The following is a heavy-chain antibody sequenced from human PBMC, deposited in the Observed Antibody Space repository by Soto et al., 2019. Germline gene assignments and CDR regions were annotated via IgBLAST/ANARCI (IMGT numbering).Heavy chain of an antibody. J-gene: IGHJ4*02. CDR3: ARGGALSGGELLPYYFYY. CDR1: GGSFSGYY. D-gene: IGHD1-7*01. Sequence: SETLSLTCAVYGGSFSGYYWSWIRQPPGKGLEWIGEINHSGSTNYNPSLKSRVTISVDTSKNQFSLKLSSVTAADTAVYYCARGGALSGGELLPYYFYYWGQGTLVTVSS. V-gene: IGHV4-34*01. CDR2: INHSGST.